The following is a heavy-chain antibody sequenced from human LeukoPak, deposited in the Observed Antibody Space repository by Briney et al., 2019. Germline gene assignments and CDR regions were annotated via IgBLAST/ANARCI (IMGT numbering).Heavy chain of an antibody. CDR3: ARGRYDSSGYYYPLNDY. CDR2: INPNSGGT. D-gene: IGHD3-22*01. V-gene: IGHV1-2*02. Sequence: ASVKVSCKASGYTFTGYYMHWVRQAPGQGLEWMGWINPNSGGTNYAQKFQGRVTMTRDTSISTAYMELSRLRSDDTAVYYCARGRYDSSGYYYPLNDYWGQGTLVTVSS. CDR1: GYTFTGYY. J-gene: IGHJ4*02.